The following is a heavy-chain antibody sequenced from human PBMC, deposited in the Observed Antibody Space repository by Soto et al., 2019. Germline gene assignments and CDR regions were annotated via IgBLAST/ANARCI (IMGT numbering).Heavy chain of an antibody. D-gene: IGHD1-20*01. J-gene: IGHJ4*02. CDR2: IYHSGST. CDR1: SGSISSSNW. Sequence: SETLSLTCAVSSGSISSSNWWSWVRQPPGKGLEWIGEIYHSGSTNYNPSLKSRVTISVDKSKNQFSLKLSSVTAADTAVYYCARVTGKGRYYFDYWGQGTLVTVSS. V-gene: IGHV4-4*02. CDR3: ARVTGKGRYYFDY.